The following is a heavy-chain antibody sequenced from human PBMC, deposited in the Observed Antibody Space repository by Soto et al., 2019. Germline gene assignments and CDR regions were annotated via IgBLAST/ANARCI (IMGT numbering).Heavy chain of an antibody. D-gene: IGHD3-3*01. J-gene: IGHJ3*02. CDR1: GYTFTGYY. CDR3: ARQGGGRFLEWYAFDI. CDR2: INPNSGGT. V-gene: IGHV1-2*04. Sequence: ASVKVSCKASGYTFTGYYMHWVRQAPGQGLEWMGWINPNSGGTNYAQKFQGWVTMTRDTSISTAYMELSRLRSDDTAVYYCARQGGGRFLEWYAFDIWGQGTMVTVSS.